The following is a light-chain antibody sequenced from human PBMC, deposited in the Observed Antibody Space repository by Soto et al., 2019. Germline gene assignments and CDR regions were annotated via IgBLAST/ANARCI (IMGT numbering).Light chain of an antibody. J-gene: IGKJ1*01. V-gene: IGKV3D-20*02. CDR2: DAS. Sequence: LTQSPFSRRFSQAHRPTLSGKASQSVSSSYLAWYQQKPGQAPRLLIYDASSRATGIPARFSGSGSGTDFTLTISRLEPEDFAVYYCQQCGNSLWTFGQGTKVDIK. CDR1: QSVSSSY. CDR3: QQCGNSLWT.